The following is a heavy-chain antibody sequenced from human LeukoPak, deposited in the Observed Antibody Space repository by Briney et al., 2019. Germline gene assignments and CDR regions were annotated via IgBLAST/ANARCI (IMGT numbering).Heavy chain of an antibody. Sequence: GGSLRLSCAASGFTFSSYSMNWVRQAPGKGLEWVSSISSSSSYIYYADSVKGRFTISRDNAKNSLYLQMNSLRAEDTAVYYCARDAIAARNWFDPWGQGTLVTVSS. V-gene: IGHV3-21*01. CDR2: ISSSSSYI. J-gene: IGHJ5*02. CDR3: ARDAIAARNWFDP. D-gene: IGHD6-6*01. CDR1: GFTFSSYS.